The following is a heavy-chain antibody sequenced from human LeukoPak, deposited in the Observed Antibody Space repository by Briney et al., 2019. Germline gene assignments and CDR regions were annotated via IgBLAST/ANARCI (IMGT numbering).Heavy chain of an antibody. J-gene: IGHJ4*02. Sequence: GGSLRLSCAASGFTFSSYWMHWVRQAPGKGLVWVSRINSDGSSTSYADSVKGRFTISRDNAKNTLYLQINSLRVEDTAVYYCAKDTPTTGYHLDSWGQGTLVTVSS. CDR1: GFTFSSYW. V-gene: IGHV3-74*01. D-gene: IGHD1-1*01. CDR3: AKDTPTTGYHLDS. CDR2: INSDGSST.